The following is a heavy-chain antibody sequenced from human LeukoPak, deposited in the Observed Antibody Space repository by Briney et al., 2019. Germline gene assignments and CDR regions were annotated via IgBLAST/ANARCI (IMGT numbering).Heavy chain of an antibody. CDR2: IYYSGST. D-gene: IGHD2-2*02. J-gene: IGHJ6*03. CDR1: GGSISSYY. CDR3: ARDLLNRIPPYYYMDV. Sequence: PSETLSLTCTVSGGSISSYYWSWIRQPPGKGLEWIGYIYYSGSTNYNPSLKSRVTISVDTSKNQFSLKLSSVTAADTAVYYCARDLLNRIPPYYYMDVWGKGTSVTVSS. V-gene: IGHV4-59*12.